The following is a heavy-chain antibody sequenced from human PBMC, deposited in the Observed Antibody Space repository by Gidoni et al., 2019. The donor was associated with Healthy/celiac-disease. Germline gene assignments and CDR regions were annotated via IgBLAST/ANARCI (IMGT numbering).Heavy chain of an antibody. Sequence: QVQLQESGPGLVTPSETLSLTCTVSGGSLSRYYWSWIRQPPGKGLEWIGYIYYSGTPNYNPSLKSRVTISVDTSKNQFSLKLSSVTAADTAVYYCARAHCGGDCYSPPDFDYWGQGTLVTVSS. V-gene: IGHV4-59*01. CDR1: GGSLSRYY. J-gene: IGHJ4*02. D-gene: IGHD2-21*01. CDR3: ARAHCGGDCYSPPDFDY. CDR2: IYYSGTP.